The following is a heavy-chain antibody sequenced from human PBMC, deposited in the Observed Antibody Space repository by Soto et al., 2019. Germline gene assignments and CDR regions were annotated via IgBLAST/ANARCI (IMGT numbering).Heavy chain of an antibody. J-gene: IGHJ4*02. Sequence: LRLSCAASGFTFSSYGMHWVRQAPGKGLEWVAVISYDGSNKYYADSVKGRFTISRDNSKNTLYLQMNSLRAEDTAVYYCAKGPRAVRGVIPDYWGQGTLVTVSS. D-gene: IGHD3-10*01. CDR3: AKGPRAVRGVIPDY. CDR2: ISYDGSNK. CDR1: GFTFSSYG. V-gene: IGHV3-30*18.